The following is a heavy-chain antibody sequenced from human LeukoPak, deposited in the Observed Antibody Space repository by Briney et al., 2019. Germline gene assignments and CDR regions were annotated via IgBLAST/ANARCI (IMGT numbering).Heavy chain of an antibody. CDR1: GFTFSSYA. V-gene: IGHV3-30*04. D-gene: IGHD6-13*01. CDR2: ISYDGSNK. Sequence: GGSLRLSCAASGFTFSSYATHWVRQAPGKGLEWVAVISYDGSNKYYADSVKGRFTISRDNSKNTLYLQMNSLRAEDTAVYYCARDGYSSSWYPNWFDPWGQGTLVTVSS. J-gene: IGHJ5*02. CDR3: ARDGYSSSWYPNWFDP.